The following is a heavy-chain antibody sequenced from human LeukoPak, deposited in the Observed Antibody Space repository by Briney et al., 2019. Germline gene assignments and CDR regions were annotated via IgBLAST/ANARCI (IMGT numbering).Heavy chain of an antibody. Sequence: GGSLRLSCAASGFTFSSYAMHWVRQAPGKGLEWVAVISYDGSNKYYADSVKGRFTIPRDNSMNTLYLQMNSLRAEDTAVYYCAKGTAVDRQYFENWGQGTLVTVSS. J-gene: IGHJ4*02. D-gene: IGHD1-1*01. CDR2: ISYDGSNK. CDR3: AKGTAVDRQYFEN. V-gene: IGHV3-30*04. CDR1: GFTFSSYA.